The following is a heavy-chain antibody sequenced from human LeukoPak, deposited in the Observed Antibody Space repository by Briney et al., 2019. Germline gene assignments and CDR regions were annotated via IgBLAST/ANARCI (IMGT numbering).Heavy chain of an antibody. CDR2: INPNSGGT. D-gene: IGHD3-16*01. Sequence: ASVKVSCKASGYSFTDYYMHWVRQAPGQGLEWMGWINPNSGGTNYAQKFQGRVTMTRDTSISTAYMELSSLRSDDTAVYYCARGASIPFVQGETWFDPWGQGTLVTVSS. CDR1: GYSFTDYY. CDR3: ARGASIPFVQGETWFDP. J-gene: IGHJ5*02. V-gene: IGHV1-2*02.